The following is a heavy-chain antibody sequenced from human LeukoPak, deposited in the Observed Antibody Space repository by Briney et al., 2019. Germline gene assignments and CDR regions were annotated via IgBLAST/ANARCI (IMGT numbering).Heavy chain of an antibody. CDR3: ARDSGYCSGGTCNHFDY. Sequence: PGGSLRLSCAASGFTFSNYWMSWVRQAPGKGLEWVADIKQDGTQKYYVDSVEGRFTISRDNAKNSLYLQMNSLRVEDTAVYYCARDSGYCSGGTCNHFDYWGQGTLVTVSA. V-gene: IGHV3-7*05. D-gene: IGHD2-15*01. CDR2: IKQDGTQK. CDR1: GFTFSNYW. J-gene: IGHJ4*02.